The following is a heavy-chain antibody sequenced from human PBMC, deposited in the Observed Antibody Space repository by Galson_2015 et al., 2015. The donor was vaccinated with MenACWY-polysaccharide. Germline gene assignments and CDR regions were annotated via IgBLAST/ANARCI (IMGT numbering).Heavy chain of an antibody. D-gene: IGHD2-15*01. CDR2: VSNDGSKK. Sequence: SLRLSCAASGFTFSRHGMHWVRRAPGKGLEWVAVVSNDGSKKFYVDSVKGRFTISRDNSKNTLYLHMNSLRAEDTAVYYCANFGGYCSGGSCTSLFGFDYWGQGTLVTVSS. CDR3: ANFGGYCSGGSCTSLFGFDY. V-gene: IGHV3-30*18. J-gene: IGHJ4*02. CDR1: GFTFSRHG.